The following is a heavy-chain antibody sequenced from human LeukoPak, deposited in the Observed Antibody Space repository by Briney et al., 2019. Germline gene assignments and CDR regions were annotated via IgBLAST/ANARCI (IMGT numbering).Heavy chain of an antibody. V-gene: IGHV3-48*02. CDR2: ISSSSSTI. D-gene: IGHD5-24*01. J-gene: IGHJ4*02. CDR1: GFTFSSYS. Sequence: GGSLRLSCAASGFTFSSYSMNWVRQAPGKGLEWVSYISSSSSTIYYADSVRGRFTISRDNAKNSLYLQMNSLRDEDTAVYYCARVGPRDGYNPFDYWGQGTLVTVSS. CDR3: ARVGPRDGYNPFDY.